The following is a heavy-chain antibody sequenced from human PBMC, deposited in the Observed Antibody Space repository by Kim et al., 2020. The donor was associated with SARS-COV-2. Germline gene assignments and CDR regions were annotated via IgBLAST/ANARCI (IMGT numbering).Heavy chain of an antibody. J-gene: IGHJ6*02. CDR3: ATDSRKYYGMDV. D-gene: IGHD6-13*01. Sequence: IYAQKFQGRVTMTEDTSTDTPYMELSSLRSEDTAVYYCATDSRKYYGMDVWGQGTTVTVSS. V-gene: IGHV1-24*01.